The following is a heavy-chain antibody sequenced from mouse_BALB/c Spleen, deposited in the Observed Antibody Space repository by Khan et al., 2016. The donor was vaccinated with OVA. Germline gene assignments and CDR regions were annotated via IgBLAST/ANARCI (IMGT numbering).Heavy chain of an antibody. D-gene: IGHD1-3*01. Sequence: QVQLKESGPGLAAPSQSLSISCTVSGFSLTSYGVHWVRQPPGKGLEWLGVIWAGGSTNYNSALMSRLSTSKENSKRQVFLKRNSLETDDTAIYYCARLEDIWGQGTTLTVSS. CDR3: ARLEDI. V-gene: IGHV2-9*02. J-gene: IGHJ2*01. CDR1: GFSLTSYG. CDR2: IWAGGST.